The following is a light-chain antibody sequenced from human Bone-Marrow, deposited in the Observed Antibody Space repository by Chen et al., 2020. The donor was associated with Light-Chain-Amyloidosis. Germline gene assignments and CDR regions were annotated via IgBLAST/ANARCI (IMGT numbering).Light chain of an antibody. V-gene: IGLV7-46*01. CDR2: DTA. Sequence: QAAVTQESSLTVSPGGTVPLTCGSSTGAVTSGHSPSWFQQKPGQAPRTMLYDTAKKPSWTPARFSGSLLGGKDALTLSGAQSEDEAEYYCLLSYTGARLVVFGGGTRLTVL. CDR3: LLSYTGARLVV. J-gene: IGLJ2*01. CDR1: TGAVTSGHS.